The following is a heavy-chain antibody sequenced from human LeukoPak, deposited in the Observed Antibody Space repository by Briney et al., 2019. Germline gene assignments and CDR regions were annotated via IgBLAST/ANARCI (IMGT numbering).Heavy chain of an antibody. CDR1: GYSISSGYY. J-gene: IGHJ6*03. CDR3: ARVIGGDYYMDV. Sequence: PSETLSLTCTVSGYSISSGYYWGWIRQPPGKGLEWIGSIYHSGSTYYNPSLKSRVTISVDTSKNQFSLKLSSVTAADTAVYYCARVIGGDYYMDVWGKGTTVTVSS. V-gene: IGHV4-38-2*02. CDR2: IYHSGST. D-gene: IGHD3-16*02.